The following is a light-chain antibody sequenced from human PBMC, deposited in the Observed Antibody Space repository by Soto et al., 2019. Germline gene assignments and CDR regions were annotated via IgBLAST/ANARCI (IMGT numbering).Light chain of an antibody. CDR2: GAS. V-gene: IGKV3-20*01. Sequence: EVMLTQSPGTLSLSPGERATLSCRASQSVSSNYLAWYQQKSGQAPRLLIYGASNRATGIPDRFSGSGSGTDFTLTIRRLEPEDFAVYYCQQYDTSPRKFGQGTKVEFK. CDR1: QSVSSNY. J-gene: IGKJ1*01. CDR3: QQYDTSPRK.